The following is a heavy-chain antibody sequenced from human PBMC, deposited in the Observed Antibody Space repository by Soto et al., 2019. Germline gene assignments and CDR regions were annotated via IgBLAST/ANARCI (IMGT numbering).Heavy chain of an antibody. Sequence: ASVKVSCKASGGTFSSYAISWVRQAPGQGLEWMGGIIPIFGKANYPQKFQGRVTITADESTSTAYMELSSLRSEDTAVYYCARDPREHNYYYYYGMDVWGQGTTVTVSS. CDR1: GGTFSSYA. CDR2: IIPIFGKA. V-gene: IGHV1-69*13. J-gene: IGHJ6*02. D-gene: IGHD1-26*01. CDR3: ARDPREHNYYYYYGMDV.